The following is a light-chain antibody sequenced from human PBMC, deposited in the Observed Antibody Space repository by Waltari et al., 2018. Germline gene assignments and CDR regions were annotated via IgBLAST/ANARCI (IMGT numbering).Light chain of an antibody. J-gene: IGLJ2*01. V-gene: IGLV1-51*01. CDR3: GTWDNRLSAVV. Sequence: QSVLTQPPSVSAAPGQEITIYCSGSNSNIGSNYVSWYQQFPGPAPKLLIYDNIPRPSDTPYRFSGSKSGTSAALGITGLQTGDEADYFCGTWDNRLSAVVFGGGTKLTVL. CDR2: DNI. CDR1: NSNIGSNY.